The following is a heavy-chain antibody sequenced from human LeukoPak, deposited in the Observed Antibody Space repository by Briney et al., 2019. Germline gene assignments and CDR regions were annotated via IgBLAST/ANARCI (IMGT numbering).Heavy chain of an antibody. CDR3: ARSIAAPAEVDY. CDR2: IYYSGST. V-gene: IGHV4-59*01. J-gene: IGHJ4*02. D-gene: IGHD6-13*01. Sequence: ETLSLTCTVSGGSISSYYWSWIRQPPGKGLEWIGYIYYSGSTNYNPSLKSRVTISVDTSKNQFSLKLSSVTAADTAVYYCARSIAAPAEVDYWGQGTLVTVSS. CDR1: GGSISSYY.